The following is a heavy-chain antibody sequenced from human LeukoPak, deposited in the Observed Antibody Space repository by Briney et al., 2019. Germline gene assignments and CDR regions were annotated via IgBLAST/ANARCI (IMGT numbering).Heavy chain of an antibody. CDR3: ARGREQWPNYYYGMDV. V-gene: IGHV4-59*01. Sequence: SGTLSLTCTVSGGSISSYYWSWIRQPPGKGLGWIGYIYYSGSTNYNPSLKSRVTISVDTSKNQFSLKLSSVTAADTAVYYCARGREQWPNYYYGMDVWGQGTTVTVSS. CDR2: IYYSGST. J-gene: IGHJ6*02. D-gene: IGHD6-19*01. CDR1: GGSISSYY.